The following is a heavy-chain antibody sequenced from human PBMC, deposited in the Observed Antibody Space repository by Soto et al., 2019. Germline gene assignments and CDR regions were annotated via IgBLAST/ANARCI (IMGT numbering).Heavy chain of an antibody. Sequence: GGSLRLSCAASGFTFSSYAMSWVRQAPGKGLEWVSAISGSGGSTYYADSVKGRFTISRDNSKNTLYLQMNSLRAEDTAVYYCAKVGITMVRGVIKENWFDPWGQGTLVTVSS. CDR1: GFTFSSYA. V-gene: IGHV3-23*01. CDR3: AKVGITMVRGVIKENWFDP. J-gene: IGHJ5*02. D-gene: IGHD3-10*01. CDR2: ISGSGGST.